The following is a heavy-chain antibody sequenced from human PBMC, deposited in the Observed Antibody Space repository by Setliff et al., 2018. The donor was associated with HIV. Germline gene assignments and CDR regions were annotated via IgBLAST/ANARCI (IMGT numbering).Heavy chain of an antibody. V-gene: IGHV1-24*01. CDR2: FDPEDGET. CDR3: ATFYNSGSLTSFDY. CDR1: GYTLAELS. D-gene: IGHD3-10*01. Sequence: GASVKVSCKVSGYTLAELSMHWVRQAPGKGLEWMGGFDPEDGETIYAQKFQGRVSMTEEKSTDTAYMELSSLRSDDTAVYYCATFYNSGSLTSFDYWGQGTVVTVPQ. J-gene: IGHJ4*02.